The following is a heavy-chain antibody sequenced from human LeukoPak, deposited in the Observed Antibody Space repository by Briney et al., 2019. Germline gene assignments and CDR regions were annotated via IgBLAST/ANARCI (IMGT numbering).Heavy chain of an antibody. J-gene: IGHJ5*02. CDR1: GFTFSSYS. Sequence: GGSLRLSCAASGFTFSSYSMNWVRQAPGKGLEWVSSISSSSSYIYYADSVKGRFTISRDNAKNSLYLQMNSLRAEDTAVYYCARDLRIAVAGSSLPWFDPWGQGTLVTVSS. CDR2: ISSSSSYI. V-gene: IGHV3-21*01. CDR3: ARDLRIAVAGSSLPWFDP. D-gene: IGHD6-19*01.